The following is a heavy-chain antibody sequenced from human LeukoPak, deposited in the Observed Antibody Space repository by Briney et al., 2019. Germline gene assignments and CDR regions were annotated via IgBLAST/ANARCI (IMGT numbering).Heavy chain of an antibody. V-gene: IGHV3-23*01. D-gene: IGHD2-21*02. CDR1: GFTFSRYA. Sequence: GGSLRLSCAASGFTFSRYAMSWVRQAPGKGLEWVSGISGSGTSTYNADSVKGRFTISRDNSKNTLYLQMNSLRAEDTAVYYCAKDSGVWFEGLINWGQGTLVTVSS. CDR2: ISGSGTST. J-gene: IGHJ4*02. CDR3: AKDSGVWFEGLIN.